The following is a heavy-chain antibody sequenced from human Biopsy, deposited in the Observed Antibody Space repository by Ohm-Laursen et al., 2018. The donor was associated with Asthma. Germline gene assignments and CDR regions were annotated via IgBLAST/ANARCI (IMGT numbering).Heavy chain of an antibody. CDR3: ARGYSTSWYFGY. Sequence: SLRLSCAASGFTFSSFAMSWVRQAPGKGLEWVSAITRSAGRTDYADSVKGRFTISRDNAKKSLFLEMNSLTVEDTAVYFCARGYSTSWYFGYWGQGTLVTVSS. CDR1: GFTFSSFA. CDR2: ITRSAGRT. D-gene: IGHD6-13*01. V-gene: IGHV3-23*01. J-gene: IGHJ4*02.